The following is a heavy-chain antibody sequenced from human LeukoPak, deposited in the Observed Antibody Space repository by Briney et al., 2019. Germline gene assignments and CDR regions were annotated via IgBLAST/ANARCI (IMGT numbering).Heavy chain of an antibody. D-gene: IGHD2-21*02. Sequence: GGSLRLSCAASGFNFNDYAVNWFRQSPGKGLEWVSAISGSGDSTYYADSVKGRFTISRDNSKNTLCLQMNSLRAEDTAVYYCAKGLGDFGRTGAFDIWGQGTMVTVSS. V-gene: IGHV3-23*01. CDR3: AKGLGDFGRTGAFDI. CDR2: ISGSGDST. J-gene: IGHJ3*02. CDR1: GFNFNDYA.